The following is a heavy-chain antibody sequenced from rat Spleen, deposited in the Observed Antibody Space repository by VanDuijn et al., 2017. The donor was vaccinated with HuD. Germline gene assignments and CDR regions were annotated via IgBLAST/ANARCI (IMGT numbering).Heavy chain of an antibody. Sequence: EVQLVESGGGLVQPGRSLKLSCAASGFTFSNYGMAWVRQAPTKGLEWVATISYDGSSTYYRDSVKGRFTISRDNAKSTLYLQMDSLRSEDTATYYCANIAGNLFDYWGQGVMVTVSS. D-gene: IGHD1-2*01. CDR3: ANIAGNLFDY. CDR1: GFTFSNYG. J-gene: IGHJ2*01. CDR2: ISYDGSST. V-gene: IGHV5-29*01.